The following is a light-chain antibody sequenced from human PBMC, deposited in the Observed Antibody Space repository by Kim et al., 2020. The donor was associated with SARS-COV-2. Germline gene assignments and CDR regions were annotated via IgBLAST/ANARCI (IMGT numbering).Light chain of an antibody. Sequence: ASVKLTCILGTGQSNYAIAGLQQQPGKGPRYLMRLYSDGRHTKGDGIPDRFSGSTSGSEYSLTISSLQSEDEADYYCQTWGSGIGVFGGGTQLTVL. CDR2: LYSDGRH. CDR3: QTWGSGIGV. CDR1: TGQSNYA. V-gene: IGLV4-69*01. J-gene: IGLJ2*01.